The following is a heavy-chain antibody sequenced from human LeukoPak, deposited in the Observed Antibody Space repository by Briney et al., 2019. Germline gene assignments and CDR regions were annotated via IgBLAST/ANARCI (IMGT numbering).Heavy chain of an antibody. CDR2: IYYSGST. Sequence: SETLSLTCTVSGGSISSSSYYWGWIRQPPGKGLEWIGSIYYSGSTYYNPSLKSRVTISVDTSKNQFSLKLSSVTAADTAVYYCARRAGNYYYYYMDVWGKGTTVTVSS. J-gene: IGHJ6*03. CDR3: ARRAGNYYYYYMDV. V-gene: IGHV4-39*01. D-gene: IGHD6-13*01. CDR1: GGSISSSSYY.